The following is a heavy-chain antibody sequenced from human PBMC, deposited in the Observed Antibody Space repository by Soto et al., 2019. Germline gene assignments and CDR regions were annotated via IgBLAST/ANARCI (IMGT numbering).Heavy chain of an antibody. CDR2: ISGSGGST. J-gene: IGHJ6*02. CDR3: AKDRLSDWYYYYGMDV. D-gene: IGHD3-9*01. CDR1: GFTFRSFA. V-gene: IGHV3-23*01. Sequence: PGGSLRLSCAASGFTFRSFAMSWVRQAPGKGLEWVSAISGSGGSTFYADSVRARFTISRDNSDNTVYLQMNSLRVEDTAVYYCAKDRLSDWYYYYGMDVWGQGTTVTVSS.